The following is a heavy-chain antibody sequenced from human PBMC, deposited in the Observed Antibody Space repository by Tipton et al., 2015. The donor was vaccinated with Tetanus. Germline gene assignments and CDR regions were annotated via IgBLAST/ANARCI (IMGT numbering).Heavy chain of an antibody. V-gene: IGHV4-30-4*01. J-gene: IGHJ3*02. D-gene: IGHD4-11*01. CDR1: GDSVSAGNFY. CDR2: IYHSGLA. CDR3: ARNVYTVTNDAFDI. Sequence: LRLSCTVSGDSVSAGNFYWSWIRQPPGKGLEWIAFIYHSGLAFSKPSLKSRVSISIDTSQNQFSLRLTSVTAADTAVYFCARNVYTVTNDAFDIWGHGTLVNVSS.